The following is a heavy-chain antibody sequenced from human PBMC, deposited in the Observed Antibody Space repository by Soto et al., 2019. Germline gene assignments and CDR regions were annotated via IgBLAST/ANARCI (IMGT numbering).Heavy chain of an antibody. CDR3: ASTPYSGSYYLPSDY. Sequence: GGSLRLSCAASGFTFSSYSMNWVRQAPGKGLEWVSSISSSSSYIYYADSVKGRFTISRDNAKNSLYLQMNSLRAEDTAVYYCASTPYSGSYYLPSDYWGQGTRVTVSS. CDR2: ISSSSSYI. V-gene: IGHV3-21*01. D-gene: IGHD1-26*01. CDR1: GFTFSSYS. J-gene: IGHJ4*02.